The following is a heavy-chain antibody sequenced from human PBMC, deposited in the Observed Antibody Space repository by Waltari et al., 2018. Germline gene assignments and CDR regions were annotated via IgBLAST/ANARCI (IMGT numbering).Heavy chain of an antibody. J-gene: IGHJ6*03. CDR3: SREGLGWELPRYYYYMDV. D-gene: IGHD1-26*01. CDR1: GGSISSYY. CDR2: IYTSGST. Sequence: QVQLQESGPGLVKPSETLSLTCTVSGGSISSYYWSWIRQPAGKGLEWIGRIYTSGSTNYNPTPKSRVTMSVDPSKNQFSLKLSSVTAADTAVYYCSREGLGWELPRYYYYMDVWGKGATVTISS. V-gene: IGHV4-4*07.